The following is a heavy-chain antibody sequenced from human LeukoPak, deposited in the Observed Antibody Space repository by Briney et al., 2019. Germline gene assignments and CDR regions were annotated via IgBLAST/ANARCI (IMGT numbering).Heavy chain of an antibody. J-gene: IGHJ3*02. CDR1: GFTFSDYY. D-gene: IGHD3-22*01. V-gene: IGHV3-11*01. CDR2: VSSSGSTI. CDR3: ARDIYDSSGYYYVSDAFDI. Sequence: KPGGSLRLSCAASGFTFSDYYMSWIRQAPGKGLEWVSYVSSSGSTIYYADSVKGRFTISRDNAKNSLYLQMNSLRAEDTAVYYCARDIYDSSGYYYVSDAFDIWGQGTMVTVSS.